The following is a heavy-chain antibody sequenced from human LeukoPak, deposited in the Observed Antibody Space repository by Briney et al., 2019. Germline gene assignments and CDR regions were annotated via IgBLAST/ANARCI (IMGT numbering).Heavy chain of an antibody. J-gene: IGHJ2*01. CDR2: IYYSGST. CDR1: GGSISGYY. Sequence: PSETLSLTCTVSGGSISGYYWSWIRQPPGKGLEWIGYIYYSGSTNYNPSLKSRVTISIDTSKNQFSLKLISVTAADTAVYYCARVVSTFGGVIVSGYWYFDLWGRGTLVTVSS. CDR3: ARVVSTFGGVIVSGYWYFDL. V-gene: IGHV4-59*01. D-gene: IGHD3-16*02.